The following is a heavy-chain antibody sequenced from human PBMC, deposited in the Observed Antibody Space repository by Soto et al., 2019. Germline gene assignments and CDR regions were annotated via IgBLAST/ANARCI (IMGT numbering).Heavy chain of an antibody. J-gene: IGHJ5*02. V-gene: IGHV1-69*06. CDR3: ASYYYDSSGYYPVLAP. CDR1: GATLSGFA. CDR2: IIPIFGTA. D-gene: IGHD3-22*01. Sequence: ASVKVSCKASGATLSGFAISWVRRAPGKGLEWMGGIIPIFGTANYAQKFQGRVTITADKSTSTAYMELSSLRSEDTAVYYCASYYYDSSGYYPVLAPWGQGTLVTVSS.